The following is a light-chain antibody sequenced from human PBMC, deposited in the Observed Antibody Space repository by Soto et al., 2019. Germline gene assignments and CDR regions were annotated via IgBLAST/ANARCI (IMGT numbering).Light chain of an antibody. CDR2: EVS. CDR3: SSYTSSSTLYV. Sequence: QSALTQPASESGSPGQSITIYCTGTSSDVGGYNYVSWYQQHPGKAPKLMIYEVSNRPSGVSNRFSGSKSGNPASLTISGLQSEDEADYYCSSYTSSSTLYVFVTGTKLTVL. CDR1: SSDVGGYNY. J-gene: IGLJ1*01. V-gene: IGLV2-14*01.